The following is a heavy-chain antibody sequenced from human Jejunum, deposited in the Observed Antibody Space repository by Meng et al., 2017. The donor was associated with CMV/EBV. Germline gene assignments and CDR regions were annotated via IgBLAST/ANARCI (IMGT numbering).Heavy chain of an antibody. J-gene: IGHJ4*02. CDR3: ARDLGYARFDY. D-gene: IGHD2-2*01. CDR1: GGSISSSSYY. Sequence: CSVSGGSISSSSYYWGWIRQPPGKGLEWIGSSSYSGTTFYNPSLKSRVTISVDTSMNHFSLQLSSGTAADTAVYYCARDLGYARFDYWGQGTLVTVSS. V-gene: IGHV4-39*07. CDR2: SSYSGTT.